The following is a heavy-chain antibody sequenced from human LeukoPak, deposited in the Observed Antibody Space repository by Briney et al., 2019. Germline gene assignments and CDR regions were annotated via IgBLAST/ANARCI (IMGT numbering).Heavy chain of an antibody. CDR3: ARADEWMLRGAGWFDP. CDR1: GFTFSSYW. J-gene: IGHJ5*02. D-gene: IGHD3-10*01. V-gene: IGHV3-7*01. Sequence: PGGSLRLSCAASGFTFSSYWMSWVRQAPGKWLEWVANIKQDGSEKYYVDSVKGRFTISRDNVKNSLYLQMHSLRAEDTAVYYCARADEWMLRGAGWFDPWGQGTLVTVSS. CDR2: IKQDGSEK.